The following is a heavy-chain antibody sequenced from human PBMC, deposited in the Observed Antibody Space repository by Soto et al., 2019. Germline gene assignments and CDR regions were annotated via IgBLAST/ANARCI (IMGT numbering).Heavy chain of an antibody. V-gene: IGHV4-59*02. Sequence: SETLSLTCSFSGDSVTSHYLTWIRQSPEKGLEWIGYMHYTGFSHYNPSLKSRLTISVDTSKNQFTLQLTSVTAADTAVYYCARGDYRRPDFRDNKYYGMDCWGKGTTVTVSS. CDR2: MHYTGFS. J-gene: IGHJ6*04. D-gene: IGHD5-12*01. CDR1: GDSVTSHY. CDR3: ARGDYRRPDFRDNKYYGMDC.